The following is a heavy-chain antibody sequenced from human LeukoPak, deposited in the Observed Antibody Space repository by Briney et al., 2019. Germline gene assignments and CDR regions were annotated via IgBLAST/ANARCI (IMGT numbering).Heavy chain of an antibody. CDR2: IYYSGST. Sequence: PSETLSLTCTVSGGSISSYYWSWIRQPPGKGLEWIGYIYYSGSTNYNPSLKSRVTISVDTSKNRFSLKLSSVTAADTAVYYCARVTIFGARGYYYGMDVWGQGTTVTVSS. CDR3: ARVTIFGARGYYYGMDV. J-gene: IGHJ6*02. D-gene: IGHD3-3*01. CDR1: GGSISSYY. V-gene: IGHV4-59*01.